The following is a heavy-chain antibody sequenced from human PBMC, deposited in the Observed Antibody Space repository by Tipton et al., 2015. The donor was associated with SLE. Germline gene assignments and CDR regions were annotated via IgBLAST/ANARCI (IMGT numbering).Heavy chain of an antibody. CDR1: GASITSGSYF. Sequence: TLSLTCTVSGASITSGSYFWTWIRQPAGKGLEWIGRMFYSGDTNYNPSLKSRLTMSVDTSKNQFSRTVNSVTAADTAVYYCARGNVAADGALDVWGQGTMGTVSS. J-gene: IGHJ3*01. CDR2: MFYSGDT. V-gene: IGHV4-61*02. CDR3: ARGNVAADGALDV. D-gene: IGHD6-13*01.